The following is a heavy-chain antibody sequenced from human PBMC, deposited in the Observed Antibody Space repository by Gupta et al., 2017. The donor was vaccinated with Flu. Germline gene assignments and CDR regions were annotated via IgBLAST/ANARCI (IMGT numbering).Heavy chain of an antibody. CDR3: GSILEY. D-gene: IGHD2-21*01. V-gene: IGHV3-74*01. CDR2: IDGDGSGT. J-gene: IGHJ4*02. CDR1: GLTFRNYW. Sequence: EVQLVESGGVLVQPGGSLRLSCAASGLTFRNYWIHWVRQAPGKGLEWVARIDGDGSGTSYADSVKGRFTISRDNAKNTASLQMNSLRDEDTAVYYCGSILEYWGQGILVTVSS.